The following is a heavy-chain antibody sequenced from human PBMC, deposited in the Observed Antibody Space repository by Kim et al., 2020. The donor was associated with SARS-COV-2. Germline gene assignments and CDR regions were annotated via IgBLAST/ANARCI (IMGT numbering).Heavy chain of an antibody. CDR2: IYYSGST. CDR3: ARVNTVAEAWFDP. D-gene: IGHD4-17*01. V-gene: IGHV4-31*03. CDR1: GGSISSGGYY. J-gene: IGHJ5*02. Sequence: SETLSLTCTVSGGSISSGGYYWSWIRQHPGKGLEWIGYIYYSGSTYYNPSLKSRVTISVDTSKNQFSLKLSSVTAADTAVYYCARVNTVAEAWFDPWGQGTLVTVSS.